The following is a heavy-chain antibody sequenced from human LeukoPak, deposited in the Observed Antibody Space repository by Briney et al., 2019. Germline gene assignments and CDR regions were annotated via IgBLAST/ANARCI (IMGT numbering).Heavy chain of an antibody. D-gene: IGHD1-26*01. Sequence: APVKVSCKASGYTVTAYHMHGVRQAPGQGLEWMGWFNPNSGATNYAQKFQGRVTMTRDTSISTDYMELSRLRSDDTAVYYCARESGTYFKSRYYFDFWGQGTLVTVSS. CDR1: GYTVTAYH. CDR3: ARESGTYFKSRYYFDF. CDR2: FNPNSGAT. V-gene: IGHV1-2*02. J-gene: IGHJ4*02.